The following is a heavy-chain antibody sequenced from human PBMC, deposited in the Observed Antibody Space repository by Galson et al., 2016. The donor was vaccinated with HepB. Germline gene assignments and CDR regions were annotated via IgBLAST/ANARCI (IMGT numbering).Heavy chain of an antibody. CDR2: ISAYIGNA. CDR3: ARGGTMVRGVMKYHYGMDV. V-gene: IGHV1-18*01. Sequence: SVKVSCKASGYTFTNYGLSWVRQAPGQGLEWMGWISAYIGNARYAQKLQGRVALTTDTSTSTAYMELRSLGSDDTAVYYCARGGTMVRGVMKYHYGMDVWGQGTTVTVSS. D-gene: IGHD3-10*01. J-gene: IGHJ6*02. CDR1: GYTFTNYG.